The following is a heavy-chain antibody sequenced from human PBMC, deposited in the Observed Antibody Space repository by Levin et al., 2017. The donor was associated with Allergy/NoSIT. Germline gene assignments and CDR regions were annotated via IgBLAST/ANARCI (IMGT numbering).Heavy chain of an antibody. CDR1: GFIFSNYA. V-gene: IGHV3-23*01. D-gene: IGHD1-1*01. CDR3: AKTGLQLERRPADY. J-gene: IGHJ4*02. CDR2: IYGSGDRT. Sequence: GGSLRLSCAASGFIFSNYAMTWVRQAPGKGLEWLACIYGSGDRTFYADSVKGRFTISRDNSKSTLHLQMNSLRAEDTAVYYCAKTGLQLERRPADYWGQGTLVTVSS.